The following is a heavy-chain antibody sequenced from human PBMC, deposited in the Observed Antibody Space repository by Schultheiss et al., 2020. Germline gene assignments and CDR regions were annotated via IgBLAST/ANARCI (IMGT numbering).Heavy chain of an antibody. J-gene: IGHJ2*01. D-gene: IGHD3-9*01. V-gene: IGHV3-23*01. Sequence: GGSLRLSCAASGFTFSSYAMSWVRQAPGKGLGWVSAISGSGGSTYYADSVKGRFTVSRDNAKNSLYLQMNSLRAEDTAVYYCAKDLAPLDPGYFDLWGRGTLV. CDR1: GFTFSSYA. CDR2: ISGSGGST. CDR3: AKDLAPLDPGYFDL.